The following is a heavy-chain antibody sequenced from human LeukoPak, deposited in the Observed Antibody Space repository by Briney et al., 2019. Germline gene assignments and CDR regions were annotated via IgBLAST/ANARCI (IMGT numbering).Heavy chain of an antibody. CDR3: PREMATITSLDY. CDR1: GFTFSSYA. V-gene: IGHV3-30-3*01. CDR2: ISYDGSNK. Sequence: AGGSLRLSCAASGFTFSSYAMHWVRQAPGKGLEWVAVISYDGSNKYYADSVKGRFTISRDNSKNTLYLQMNSLRAEDTAVYYCPREMATITSLDYWGQGTLVTLSS. J-gene: IGHJ4*02. D-gene: IGHD5-24*01.